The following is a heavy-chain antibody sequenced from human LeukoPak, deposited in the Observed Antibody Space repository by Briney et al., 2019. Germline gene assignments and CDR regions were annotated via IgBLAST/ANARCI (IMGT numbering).Heavy chain of an antibody. CDR2: ISSSGSTI. CDR3: ARDYDYGDYVVDY. Sequence: GGSLRLSCAASGFTFSNYEKNWVRQAPGKGLEWVSYISSSGSTIYYADSVKGRFTISRDNAKNSLYLQMNSLGAEDTAVYYCARDYDYGDYVVDYWGQGTLVTVSS. CDR1: GFTFSNYE. V-gene: IGHV3-48*03. D-gene: IGHD4-17*01. J-gene: IGHJ4*02.